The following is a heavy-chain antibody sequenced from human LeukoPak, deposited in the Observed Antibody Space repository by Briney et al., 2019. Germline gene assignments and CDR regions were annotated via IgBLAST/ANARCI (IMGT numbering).Heavy chain of an antibody. Sequence: ASVKVSCKASGYTFTSYGIRWVRQAPGQGLEWMGWISAYNGNTNYAQKLQGRVTMTTDTSTSTAYMELRSLRSDDTAVYYCARAENVIYYFDYWGQGTLVTVSS. CDR1: GYTFTSYG. CDR2: ISAYNGNT. V-gene: IGHV1-18*01. J-gene: IGHJ4*02. CDR3: ARAENVIYYFDY.